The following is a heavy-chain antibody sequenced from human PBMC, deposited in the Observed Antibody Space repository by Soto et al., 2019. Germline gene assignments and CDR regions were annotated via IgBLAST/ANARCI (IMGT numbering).Heavy chain of an antibody. CDR2: IYYTGST. D-gene: IGHD3-16*01. Sequence: QLQLQESGPGLVRPSETLSLTCSVSGGSITSDGYYWGWIRQSPGKGLQWIGSIYYTGSTYYYPSLAGRATVSVDTSTIQFSLSLRSVTAADEAVYYCVRGGKFYQQETYYFDYWGQGTLVAVSS. V-gene: IGHV4-39*01. CDR1: GGSITSDGYY. CDR3: VRGGKFYQQETYYFDY. J-gene: IGHJ4*02.